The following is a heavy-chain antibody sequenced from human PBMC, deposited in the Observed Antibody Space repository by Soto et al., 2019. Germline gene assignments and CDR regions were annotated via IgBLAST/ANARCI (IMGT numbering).Heavy chain of an antibody. CDR1: GGSISSYY. CDR3: ARVDCTSTSCPAGYYFDY. D-gene: IGHD2-2*01. J-gene: IGHJ4*02. CDR2: IYYSGST. Sequence: SETLSLTCTVSGGSISSYYWAWIRQPPGKGLEWIGYIYYSGSTDYNPSLKSRVTISVDTAKNHFSLKLSSVTAADTAVYYCARVDCTSTSCPAGYYFDYWGQGTLVTVSS. V-gene: IGHV4-59*01.